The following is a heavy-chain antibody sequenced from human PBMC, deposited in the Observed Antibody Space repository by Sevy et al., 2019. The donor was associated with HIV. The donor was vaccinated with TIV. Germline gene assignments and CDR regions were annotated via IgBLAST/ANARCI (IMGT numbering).Heavy chain of an antibody. CDR2: ISSSSSTI. CDR1: GFTFSSYS. V-gene: IGHV3-48*02. J-gene: IGHJ6*02. Sequence: GGSLRLSCAASGFTFSSYSMNWVRQAPGKGLEWVSYISSSSSTIYYADSVKGRFTISRDNAKNSLYLQMNGLRDEDTAVYYCARDQGCSGGSCFLKSYYYYGMDVWGQGTTVTVSS. D-gene: IGHD2-15*01. CDR3: ARDQGCSGGSCFLKSYYYYGMDV.